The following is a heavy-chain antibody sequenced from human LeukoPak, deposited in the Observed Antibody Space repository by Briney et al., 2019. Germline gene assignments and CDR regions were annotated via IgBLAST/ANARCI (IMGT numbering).Heavy chain of an antibody. D-gene: IGHD2-2*01. J-gene: IGHJ4*02. CDR3: ARESKVVPAAGYFDY. Sequence: ASVKVSCKASGYTFTSYYMHWVQQAPGQGLEWMGIINPSGGSTSYAQKFQGRVTMTRDTSTSTVYMELSSLRSEDTAVYYCARESKVVPAAGYFDYWGQGTLVTVSS. CDR2: INPSGGST. CDR1: GYTFTSYY. V-gene: IGHV1-46*01.